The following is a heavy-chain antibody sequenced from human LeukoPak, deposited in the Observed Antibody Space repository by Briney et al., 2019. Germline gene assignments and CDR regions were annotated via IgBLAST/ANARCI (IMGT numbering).Heavy chain of an antibody. CDR1: GGSFSGYY. D-gene: IGHD2/OR15-2a*01. Sequence: PSETLSLTCDVYGGSFSGYYLSWIRQPPGKGLEWIGGIKHSGITNYNPSLNSRATISVDTPKNQSALKLTSLTAAGTAVYFCARGENVGGFNPWGQGTLVTVSS. V-gene: IGHV4-34*01. J-gene: IGHJ5*02. CDR2: IKHSGIT. CDR3: ARGENVGGFNP.